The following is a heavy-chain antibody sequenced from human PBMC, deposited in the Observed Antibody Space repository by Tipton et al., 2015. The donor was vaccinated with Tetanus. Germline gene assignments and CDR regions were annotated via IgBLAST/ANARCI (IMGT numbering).Heavy chain of an antibody. D-gene: IGHD2-21*02. Sequence: TLSLTCTVSGGSISSYYWSWIRQPPGKGLEWIGYIYYSGSTNYNPSLKSRVTISVDTSKNQFSLKLSSVTAADTAVYYCARRTGFRADCGGDCSYYYYYGMDVWGQGTTVTVSS. J-gene: IGHJ6*02. V-gene: IGHV4-59*01. CDR1: GGSISSYY. CDR3: ARRTGFRADCGGDCSYYYYYGMDV. CDR2: IYYSGST.